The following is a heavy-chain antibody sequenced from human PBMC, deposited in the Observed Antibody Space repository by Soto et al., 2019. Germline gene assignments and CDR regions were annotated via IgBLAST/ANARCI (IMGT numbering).Heavy chain of an antibody. CDR1: GGSFSGYY. Sequence: SLTCAVYGGSFSGYYWSWIRQPPGKGLEWIGEINHSGSTNYNPSLKSRVTISVDTSKNQFSLKLSSVTAADTAVYYCARGLFDPWGQGTLVTVSS. J-gene: IGHJ5*02. V-gene: IGHV4-34*01. CDR2: INHSGST. CDR3: ARGLFDP.